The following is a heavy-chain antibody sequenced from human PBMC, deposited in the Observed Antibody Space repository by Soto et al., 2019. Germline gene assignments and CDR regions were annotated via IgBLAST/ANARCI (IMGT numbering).Heavy chain of an antibody. CDR3: MCQNYHGSGAHDY. V-gene: IGHV3-49*03. CDR2: IRTKQFGEAT. Sequence: GGSLRLSCTTSGFKFGDYAMNWFRQAPGEGPEWVGFIRTKQFGEATQYAASVRGRFVISRDDSSGVVYLQMNSLQTDDTAIYSCMCQNYHGSGAHDYSGQGTQVTVYS. D-gene: IGHD3-10*01. J-gene: IGHJ4*02. CDR1: GFKFGDYA.